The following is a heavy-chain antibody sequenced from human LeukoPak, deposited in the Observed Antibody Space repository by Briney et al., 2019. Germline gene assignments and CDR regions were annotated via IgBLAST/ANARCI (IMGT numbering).Heavy chain of an antibody. CDR1: GFTFSSYA. J-gene: IGHJ4*02. CDR3: AKRRSDLDFDY. Sequence: GGSLRLSCAASGFTFSSYATSWVRQAPVKVLEWVSAISGSGGSTYYADSVKGRFTISRDNSKNTLYLQMNSLRAEDTAVYYCAKRRSDLDFDYWGQGTLVTVSS. CDR2: ISGSGGST. V-gene: IGHV3-23*01.